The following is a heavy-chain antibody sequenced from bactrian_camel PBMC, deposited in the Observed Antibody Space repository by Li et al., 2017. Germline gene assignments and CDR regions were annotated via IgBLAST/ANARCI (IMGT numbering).Heavy chain of an antibody. CDR1: GDTVGRYC. Sequence: VQLVESGGGSVQVGGSLRLSCVASGDTVGRYCMGWFRQTPGKEREWVSDIGRNAITNYHDSVKGRFTISRDIHSHTLFLHMNDLKPEDTAMYYCAAGPQTLTCPGVSDHCRLWGQGTQVTVS. CDR3: AAGPQTLTCPGVSDHCRL. D-gene: IGHD3*01. V-gene: IGHV3S55*01. CDR2: IGRNAIT. J-gene: IGHJ4*01.